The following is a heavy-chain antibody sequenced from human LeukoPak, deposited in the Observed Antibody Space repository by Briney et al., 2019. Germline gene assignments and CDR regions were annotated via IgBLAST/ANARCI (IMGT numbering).Heavy chain of an antibody. Sequence: SETLSLTCTVSGGSISSGSYHWSWIRQPAGKGLEWIGRIYNSGSTKYNPSLKSRVTILVDTSKNQFSLKLSSVTAADTAVYYCARTNIVGAPDAFDIWGQGTMVTVSS. V-gene: IGHV4-61*02. CDR2: IYNSGST. CDR3: ARTNIVGAPDAFDI. CDR1: GGSISSGSYH. J-gene: IGHJ3*02. D-gene: IGHD1-26*01.